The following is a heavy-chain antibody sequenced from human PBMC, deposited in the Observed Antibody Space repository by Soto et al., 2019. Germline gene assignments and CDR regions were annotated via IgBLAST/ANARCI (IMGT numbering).Heavy chain of an antibody. CDR2: IGSSSSYT. V-gene: IGHV3-11*05. J-gene: IGHJ3*02. Sequence: QVQVVESGGGLVKPGGSLRLSCAASGFTFSDYYMSWIRQAPGKGLEWVSYIGSSSSYTNYADSVKGRFTISRDNAKNSLYLQMNSLRAEDTAVYYCARDADILTGSDAFDIWGQGKMVTVSS. CDR3: ARDADILTGSDAFDI. CDR1: GFTFSDYY. D-gene: IGHD3-9*01.